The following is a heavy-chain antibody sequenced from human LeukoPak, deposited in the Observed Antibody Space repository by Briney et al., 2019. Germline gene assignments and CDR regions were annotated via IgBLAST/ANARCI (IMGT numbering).Heavy chain of an antibody. D-gene: IGHD3-3*01. CDR3: ARGLNYDFWSGPFYYYYGMDV. V-gene: IGHV3-30*03. CDR2: ISYDGSNK. J-gene: IGHJ6*02. Sequence: PGGSLRLSCAASGFTFSSYGMHWVRQAPGKGLEWVAVISYDGSNKYYADSVKGRFTISRDNSKNTLYLQMNSLRAEDTAVYYCARGLNYDFWSGPFYYYYGMDVWGQGTTVTVSS. CDR1: GFTFSSYG.